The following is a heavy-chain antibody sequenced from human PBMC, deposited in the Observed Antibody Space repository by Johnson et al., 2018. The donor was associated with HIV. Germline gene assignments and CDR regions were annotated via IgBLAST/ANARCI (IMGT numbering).Heavy chain of an antibody. CDR2: ISYDGSNK. CDR3: AKDRVGGSYYLRFDAFDI. CDR1: GFTFSSYG. J-gene: IGHJ3*02. Sequence: QVQLVESGGGVVQPGRSLRLSCAASGFTFSSYGMHWVRQAPGKGLEWVALISYDGSNKYHADSVKGRFTISRDNSKNTLYLQMNSLRAEDTAVYYWAKDRVGGSYYLRFDAFDIWGQGTMVTVSS. D-gene: IGHD1-26*01. V-gene: IGHV3-30*18.